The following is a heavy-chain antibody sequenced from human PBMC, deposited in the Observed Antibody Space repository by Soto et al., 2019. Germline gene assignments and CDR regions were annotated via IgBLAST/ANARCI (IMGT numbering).Heavy chain of an antibody. CDR2: IYHSGST. J-gene: IGHJ5*02. Sequence: QVQLQESGPGLVKPSGTLSLTCAVSGGSISSSNWWSWVRHPPGRVLEWIGEIYHSGSTNYHPSLKSPVTISVDKSRRQFSLELSSVTAADPDVYSCASTSCDGGWCGWFDPWGQGTLVTVSS. D-gene: IGHD2-2*01. CDR1: GGSISSSNW. CDR3: ASTSCDGGWCGWFDP. V-gene: IGHV4-4*02.